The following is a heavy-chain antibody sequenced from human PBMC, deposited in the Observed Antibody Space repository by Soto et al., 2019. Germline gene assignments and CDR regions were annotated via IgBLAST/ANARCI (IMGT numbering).Heavy chain of an antibody. V-gene: IGHV3-23*01. Sequence: EVQLLESGGALVQPGGSLRLFCEASGFTFSNYGMTWVRLAPGKGLEWVSTVTVDGATYFGNTVEGRFTMSRDISKSTVYLQMDSLRAEDTAIDYCARTDRYNSRSTGWANRFDSCGQGTLVTVSS. D-gene: IGHD1-20*01. CDR3: ARTDRYNSRSTGWANRFDS. CDR1: GFTFSNYG. J-gene: IGHJ4*02. CDR2: VTVDGAT.